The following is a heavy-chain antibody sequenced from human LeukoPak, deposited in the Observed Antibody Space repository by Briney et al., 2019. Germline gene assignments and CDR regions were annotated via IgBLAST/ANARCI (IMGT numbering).Heavy chain of an antibody. CDR1: GFTFSSYA. CDR2: ISSNGGST. D-gene: IGHD1-26*01. CDR3: AKDGVEGASYYYMDV. Sequence: PGGSLRLSCAASGFTFSSYAMHWVRQAPGKGLEYVSAISSNGGSTYYANSVKGRFTISRDNSKNTLYLQMNSLRAEDTAVYYCAKDGVEGASYYYMDVWGKGTTVTVSS. V-gene: IGHV3-64*01. J-gene: IGHJ6*03.